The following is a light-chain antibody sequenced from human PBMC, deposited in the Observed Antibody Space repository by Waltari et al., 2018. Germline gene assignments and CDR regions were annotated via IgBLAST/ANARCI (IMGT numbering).Light chain of an antibody. CDR2: SAS. CDR1: QSISRF. J-gene: IGKJ2*01. Sequence: DIQVTQSPSSLSASVGDSVTITCRASQSISRFLNWYQQKPGKAPKLLIYSASILPSGVPSSFGGSGSGTDFTLTISSLEPEDFATYFCQQTDTSPSTFGQGTKLDFK. V-gene: IGKV1-39*01. CDR3: QQTDTSPST.